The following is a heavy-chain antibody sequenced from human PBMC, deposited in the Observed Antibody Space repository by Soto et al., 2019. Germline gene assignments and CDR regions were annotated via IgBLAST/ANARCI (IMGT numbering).Heavy chain of an antibody. CDR2: VSYDGSNK. CDR3: ASLYGDSADSFDY. CDR1: GFTFSGFG. Sequence: QVQLVESGGGVVQPGRSLRLSCAASGFTFSGFGLHWVRQAPGKGLEWVAYVSYDGSNKHYGDSVKGRFTISRDNSKNTLYLQMESLRGEDTAVYYCASLYGDSADSFDYWGQGTLVTVSS. D-gene: IGHD4-17*01. V-gene: IGHV3-30*03. J-gene: IGHJ4*02.